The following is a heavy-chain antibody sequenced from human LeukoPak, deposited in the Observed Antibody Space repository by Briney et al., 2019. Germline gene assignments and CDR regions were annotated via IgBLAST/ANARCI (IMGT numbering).Heavy chain of an antibody. V-gene: IGHV4-39*01. Sequence: KSSETLSLTCTVSGGSISSSSYYWGWIRQPPGKGLEWIGSIYYSGSTYYNPSLKSRVTISVDTSKNQFSLKLSSVTAADTAVYYCDSYDYVWGCYRNYWGQGTLVTVSS. J-gene: IGHJ4*02. CDR2: IYYSGST. D-gene: IGHD3-16*02. CDR1: GGSISSSSYY. CDR3: DSYDYVWGCYRNY.